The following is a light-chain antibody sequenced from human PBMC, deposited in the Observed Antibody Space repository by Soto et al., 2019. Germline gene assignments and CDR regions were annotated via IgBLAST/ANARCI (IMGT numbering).Light chain of an antibody. V-gene: IGKV3-11*01. CDR1: QSVGSY. J-gene: IGKJ5*01. CDR2: DAS. Sequence: IVSTQSPATLSLSPGEGATLSCRASQSVGSYLAWYQQKPGQAPRLLIYDASNRATGIPARFSGSGSGTDFTLTITRLEPEDSAVYFCQQYTGPPTTFGQGTRLEIK. CDR3: QQYTGPPTT.